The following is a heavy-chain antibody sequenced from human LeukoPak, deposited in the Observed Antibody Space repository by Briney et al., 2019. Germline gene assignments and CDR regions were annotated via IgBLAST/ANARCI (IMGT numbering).Heavy chain of an antibody. J-gene: IGHJ4*02. V-gene: IGHV4-39*01. D-gene: IGHD5-18*01. CDR3: ARGRRGYSLPFDY. CDR1: GGSISSSSSDYY. Sequence: PSETLSLTCTVSGGSISSSSSDYYWGWVRQPPGKGLEWIGSISYSWSTYYNPSLKSRVTISADTSNNQFSLKLTSVTAADTAVYYCARGRRGYSLPFDYWGQGTLVTVSS. CDR2: ISYSWST.